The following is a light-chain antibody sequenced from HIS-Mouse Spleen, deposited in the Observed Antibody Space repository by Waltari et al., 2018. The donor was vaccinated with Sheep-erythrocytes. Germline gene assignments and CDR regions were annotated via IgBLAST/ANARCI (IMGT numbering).Light chain of an antibody. CDR1: QSVLYSSNNKNY. J-gene: IGKJ4*01. V-gene: IGKV4-1*01. CDR3: QQYYSTLLT. Sequence: DIVMTQSPDSLAVSLGERAPINCKSSQSVLYSSNNKNYLAWYQQKPGQPPKLLIYWASTRESGVPDRFSGSGSGTDLTLTISSLQAEDVAVYYCQQYYSTLLTFGGGTKVEIK. CDR2: WAS.